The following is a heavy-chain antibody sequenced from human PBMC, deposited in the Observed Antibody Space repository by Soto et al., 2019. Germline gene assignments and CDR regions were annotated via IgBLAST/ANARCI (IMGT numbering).Heavy chain of an antibody. V-gene: IGHV4-59*01. D-gene: IGHD2-21*02. CDR1: GGSISSYY. Sequence: QVQLQESGPGLVKPSETLSLTCTVSGGSISSYYWNWIRQPPGRGLEWIGYISYSGSTSYNPSLKIRVTISVDTSKNQFSLNLSSVTAADTAVYYCATDGGLSCGGDCRVDGFDIWGQGTMVTVSS. CDR3: ATDGGLSCGGDCRVDGFDI. J-gene: IGHJ3*02. CDR2: ISYSGST.